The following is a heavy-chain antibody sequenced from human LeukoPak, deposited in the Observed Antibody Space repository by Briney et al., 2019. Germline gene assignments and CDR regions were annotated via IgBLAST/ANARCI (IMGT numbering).Heavy chain of an antibody. CDR3: ARGYGSGSYNHFNQ. D-gene: IGHD3-10*01. Sequence: SETLSLTCTVSGASVRGYYWSWIRQPPGKGLEWIGYIHYTGNTDYNPSLTSRVTMSVDTSKNQFSLMLTSVTAADTAVYYCARGYGSGSYNHFNQWGQGLLVAVSS. CDR2: IHYTGNT. CDR1: GASVRGYY. J-gene: IGHJ4*02. V-gene: IGHV4-59*02.